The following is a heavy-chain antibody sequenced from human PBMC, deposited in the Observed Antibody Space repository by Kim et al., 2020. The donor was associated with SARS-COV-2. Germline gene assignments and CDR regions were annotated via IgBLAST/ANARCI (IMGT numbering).Heavy chain of an antibody. CDR1: GFTFSSYG. CDR3: AKPPRGGYDDY. CDR2: ISYDGSNK. J-gene: IGHJ4*02. V-gene: IGHV3-30*18. D-gene: IGHD5-12*01. Sequence: GGSLRLSCAASGFTFSSYGMHWVRQAPGKGLEWVAVISYDGSNKYYADSVKGRFTISRDNSKNTLYLQMNSLRAEDTAVYYCAKPPRGGYDDYWGQGTLVTVPS.